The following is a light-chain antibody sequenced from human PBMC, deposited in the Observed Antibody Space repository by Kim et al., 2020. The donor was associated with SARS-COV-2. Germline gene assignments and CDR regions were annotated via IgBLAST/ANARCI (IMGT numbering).Light chain of an antibody. CDR2: DVS. CDR3: TSYTSSNTWV. J-gene: IGLJ3*02. V-gene: IGLV2-14*04. Sequence: GQSLTISCTGTSSDVGGYNYVSWYQQHPGKATNLILYDVSRRPSGVSNRFSGSKSGNTASLTNSGLQAEDEADYYCTSYTSSNTWVFGGGTKVTVL. CDR1: SSDVGGYNY.